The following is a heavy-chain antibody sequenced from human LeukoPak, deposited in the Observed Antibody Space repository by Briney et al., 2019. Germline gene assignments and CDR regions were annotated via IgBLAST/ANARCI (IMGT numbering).Heavy chain of an antibody. D-gene: IGHD3-10*01. J-gene: IGHJ6*02. CDR2: ISSSSSSYI. V-gene: IGHV3-21*01. CDR1: GFTFSSYS. Sequence: TGGSLRLSCAASGFTFSSYSMNWVRQAPGKGLEWVLSISSSSSSYIYYADSVKGRFTISRDNAKNSLYLQMNSLRAEDTAVYYCARAEAEAITMVRGVYSGQYYYYGMDVWGQGTTVTVSS. CDR3: ARAEAEAITMVRGVYSGQYYYYGMDV.